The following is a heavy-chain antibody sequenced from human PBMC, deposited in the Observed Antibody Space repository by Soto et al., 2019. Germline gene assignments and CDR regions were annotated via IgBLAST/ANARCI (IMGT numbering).Heavy chain of an antibody. CDR2: VSHDGRNT. D-gene: IGHD6-19*01. CDR1: GFTFSDYA. Sequence: VQLVESGGGVVQPGRSLRLSCAASGFTFSDYAMHWVRQAPGKGLEWVAVVSHDGRNTHYADSVKGRFTISRDSSKNTVSLGMTRPGAGDPAVYFCSKGGRQWLVTSGFNYWGQGALVTVSS. CDR3: SKGGRQWLVTSGFNY. J-gene: IGHJ4*02. V-gene: IGHV3-30*18.